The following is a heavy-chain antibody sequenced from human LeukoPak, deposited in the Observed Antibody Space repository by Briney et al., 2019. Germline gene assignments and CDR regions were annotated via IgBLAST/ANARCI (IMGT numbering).Heavy chain of an antibody. J-gene: IGHJ4*02. Sequence: SETLSLTCAVYGGSFSGYYWSWIRQPPGKGLEWIGEINHSGSTNYNPSLKSRATISVDTSKNQFSLKLSSVTAADTAVYYCARASGYYYRSFDYWGQGTLVTVSS. CDR2: INHSGST. CDR3: ARASGYYYRSFDY. V-gene: IGHV4-34*01. D-gene: IGHD3-22*01. CDR1: GGSFSGYY.